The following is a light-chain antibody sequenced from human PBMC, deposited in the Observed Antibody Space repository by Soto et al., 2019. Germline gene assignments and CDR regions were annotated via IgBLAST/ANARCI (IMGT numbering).Light chain of an antibody. J-gene: IGLJ2*01. CDR1: SSNIGSNT. Sequence: QSVLTQPPSASGTPGQRVTISCSGSSSNIGSNTVNWYHQLPGTAPKLLIYSNNQRPSGVPDRVSVSKSGTSASLTISGLQSEDEADYYCATWDASLDGMVFGGGTKLTVL. CDR3: ATWDASLDGMV. V-gene: IGLV1-44*01. CDR2: SNN.